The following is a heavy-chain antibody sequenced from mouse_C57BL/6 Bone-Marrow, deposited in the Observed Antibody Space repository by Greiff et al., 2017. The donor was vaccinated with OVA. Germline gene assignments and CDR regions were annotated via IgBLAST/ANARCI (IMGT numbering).Heavy chain of an antibody. V-gene: IGHV1-18*01. J-gene: IGHJ2*01. CDR3: AREGNYEYYFDD. Sequence: VQLKESGPELVKPGASVKIPCKASGYTFTDYNMDWVKQSHGKSLEWIGDINPNNGGPIYNQKFKGKATLTVDKSSSTAYMERRSLTSEDTAVYDCAREGNYEYYFDDWGQGTTLTVSS. CDR1: GYTFTDYN. CDR2: INPNNGGP. D-gene: IGHD2-1*01.